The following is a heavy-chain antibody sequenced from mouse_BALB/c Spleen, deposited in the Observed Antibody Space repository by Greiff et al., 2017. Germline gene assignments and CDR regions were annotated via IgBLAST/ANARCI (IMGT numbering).Heavy chain of an antibody. V-gene: IGHV7-3*02. CDR3: ARDKGDDGYPNPYFDY. Sequence: EVMLVESGGGLVQPGGSLRLSCATSGFTFTDYYMSWVRQPPGKALEWLGFIRNKANGYTTEYSASVKGRFTISRDNSQSILYLQMNTLRAEDSATYYCARDKGDDGYPNPYFDYWGQGTTLTVSS. J-gene: IGHJ2*01. CDR2: IRNKANGYTT. CDR1: GFTFTDYY. D-gene: IGHD2-3*01.